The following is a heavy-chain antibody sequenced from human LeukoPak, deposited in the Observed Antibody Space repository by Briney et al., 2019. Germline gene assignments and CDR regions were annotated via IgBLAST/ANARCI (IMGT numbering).Heavy chain of an antibody. Sequence: ASVKVSCKASGYTFTNNYLHWVRQAPGQGLEWMGMIYPRDGSTSYAQNFQGRVTVTRDTSTTTVHMELRGLRSEDTAVYYCARDQEGFDYWGQGTVVTVTS. V-gene: IGHV1-46*01. J-gene: IGHJ4*02. CDR3: ARDQEGFDY. CDR2: IYPRDGST. CDR1: GYTFTNNY.